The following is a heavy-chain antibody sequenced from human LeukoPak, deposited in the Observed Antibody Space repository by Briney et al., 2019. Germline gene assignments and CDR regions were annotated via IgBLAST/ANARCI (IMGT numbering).Heavy chain of an antibody. CDR2: IYYSVTT. CDR3: ARGVYIAAAQYGY. D-gene: IGHD6-13*01. V-gene: IGHV4-59*01. J-gene: IGHJ4*02. Sequence: PSGTLSLTCTVSGGSISSYYCSSSREPPGKGRGWIGYIYYSVTTTYTPSLKSRVTISVDTSTHQFHLKLSSVTAADTAFYYCARGVYIAAAQYGYWGQGTLVSVSS. CDR1: GGSISSYY.